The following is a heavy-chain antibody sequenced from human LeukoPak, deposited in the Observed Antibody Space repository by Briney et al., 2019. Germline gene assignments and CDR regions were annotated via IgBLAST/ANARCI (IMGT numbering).Heavy chain of an antibody. D-gene: IGHD2-15*01. CDR1: GGSISSGGYY. CDR2: IYYSGST. CDR3: ARDGCSGGSCYIDY. V-gene: IGHV4-31*03. J-gene: IGHJ4*02. Sequence: SETLSLTCTASGGSISSGGYYWSWIRQHPGKGLEWIGYIYYSGSTYYNPSLKSRVTISVDTSKNQFSLKLGSVTAADTAVYYCARDGCSGGSCYIDYWGQGTLVTVSS.